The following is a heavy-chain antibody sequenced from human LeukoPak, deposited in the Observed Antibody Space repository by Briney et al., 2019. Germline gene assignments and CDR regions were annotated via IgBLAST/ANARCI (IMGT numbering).Heavy chain of an antibody. CDR3: ARDRVAYCGGDCYSEWFDP. V-gene: IGHV1-18*01. J-gene: IGHJ5*02. CDR1: GYTFTSYG. D-gene: IGHD2-21*02. Sequence: ASVKVSCKASGYTFTSYGISWVRQAPGQGLKWMGRISAYNGSTNYAQKLQGRVTMTTDTSTSTAYMELRSMRSDDTAVYYCARDRVAYCGGDCYSEWFDPWGQGALVTVSS. CDR2: ISAYNGST.